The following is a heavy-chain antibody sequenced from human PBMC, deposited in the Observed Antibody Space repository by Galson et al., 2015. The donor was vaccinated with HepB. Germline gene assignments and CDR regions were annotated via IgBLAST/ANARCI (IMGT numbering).Heavy chain of an antibody. CDR2: MNPKSGNT. J-gene: IGHJ6*02. CDR1: GYTFSSYD. Sequence: SCKASGYTFSSYDINWVRQATGQGLEWMGWMNPKSGNTGYAQKFQGRVTMTRNTSRSTAYMELSSLRSEDTAVYYCARGLISSSGFYYNYYGMHVWGQGTTVTVSS. D-gene: IGHD6-19*01. V-gene: IGHV1-8*01. CDR3: ARGLISSSGFYYNYYGMHV.